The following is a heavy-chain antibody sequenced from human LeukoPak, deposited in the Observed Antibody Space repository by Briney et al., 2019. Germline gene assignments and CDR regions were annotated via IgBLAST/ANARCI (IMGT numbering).Heavy chain of an antibody. CDR3: ARTMVDGGTNY. V-gene: IGHV1-46*01. Sequence: ASVQVSCKTSGYTFTSFYIHWVRQAPGQGLEWMGKINPSGGSTSYAQKFQSRVTMTRDTSTSTVYMDLSGLTSEDTAVYYCARTMVDGGTNYWGQGTLVTVSS. D-gene: IGHD2-15*01. CDR1: GYTFTSFY. CDR2: INPSGGST. J-gene: IGHJ4*02.